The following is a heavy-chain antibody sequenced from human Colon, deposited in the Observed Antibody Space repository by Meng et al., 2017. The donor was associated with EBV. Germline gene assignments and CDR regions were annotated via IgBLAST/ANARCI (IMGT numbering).Heavy chain of an antibody. CDR3: ARVWQSLTAFFDS. CDR2: VYHTGST. D-gene: IGHD2-21*01. CDR1: GGSISSSHW. Sequence: QVQRQESGPGLVKPPGTLSLTCAASGGSISSSHWWTWVRQPPGKGLEWIGEVYHTGSTKYNPSLKSRLTISVDKSKNQFSLNLTSVTAADTAVYYCARVWQSLTAFFDSWGQGTLVTVSS. V-gene: IGHV4-4*03. J-gene: IGHJ4*02.